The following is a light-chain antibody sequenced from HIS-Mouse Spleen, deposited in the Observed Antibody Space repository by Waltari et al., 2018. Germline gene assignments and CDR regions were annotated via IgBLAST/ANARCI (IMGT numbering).Light chain of an antibody. Sequence: SYELTQPPSVSVSLGQMARITCPGEALPKKYAYWYQQKPGQFPVLGIYKDSERPSGIPGRFSGSSSGTIVTLTISGVQAEDEADYYCLSADSSGTWVFGGGTKLTVL. CDR1: ALPKKY. CDR2: KDS. V-gene: IGLV3-16*01. J-gene: IGLJ3*02. CDR3: LSADSSGTWV.